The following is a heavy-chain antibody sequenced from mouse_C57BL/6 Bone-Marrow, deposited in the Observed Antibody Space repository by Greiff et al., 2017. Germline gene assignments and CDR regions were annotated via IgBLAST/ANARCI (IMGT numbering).Heavy chain of an antibody. V-gene: IGHV6-3*01. D-gene: IGHD2-5*01. CDR2: IRLKSDNYAT. CDR3: TGISNYCYFDV. Sequence: EVKLMESGGGLVQPGGSMKLSCVASGFTFSNYWMNWVRQSPEKGLEWVAQIRLKSDNYATHYAESVKGRFTISRDDSKSSVYLQMNNLRAEDTGIYYCTGISNYCYFDVWGTGTTVTVSS. CDR1: GFTFSNYW. J-gene: IGHJ1*03.